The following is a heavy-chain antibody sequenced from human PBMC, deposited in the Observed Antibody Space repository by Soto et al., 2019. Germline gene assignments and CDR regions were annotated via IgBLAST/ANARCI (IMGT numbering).Heavy chain of an antibody. CDR2: IHSDGSST. CDR3: ARGDRGAFDL. D-gene: IGHD1-26*01. J-gene: IGHJ3*01. CDR1: GFTFSYYW. V-gene: IGHV3-74*01. Sequence: EVQLVESGGGLVRPGGSLRLSCAASGFTFSYYWMHWVRQAPGKGLVWVSRIHSDGSSTTYADFVKGRFITSRDNARNTVDLKMNSVRVEDTAVYYCARGDRGAFDLWGQGTVVTVSS.